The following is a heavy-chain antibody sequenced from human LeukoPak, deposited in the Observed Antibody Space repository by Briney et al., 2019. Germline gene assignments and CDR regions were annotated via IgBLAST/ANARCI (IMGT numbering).Heavy chain of an antibody. V-gene: IGHV3-23*01. D-gene: IGHD2/OR15-2a*01. J-gene: IGHJ4*02. CDR3: AEYYGKYLDY. Sequence: PGGSLRLSCAASGLTFSIYAMSWVRQAPGKGLEWVSAITGSGNSTYYADSVKGRFTISRDNSKNTLYVQMNSLRAEDTDVYYCAEYYGKYLDYWGQGTLVTVSS. CDR2: ITGSGNST. CDR1: GLTFSIYA.